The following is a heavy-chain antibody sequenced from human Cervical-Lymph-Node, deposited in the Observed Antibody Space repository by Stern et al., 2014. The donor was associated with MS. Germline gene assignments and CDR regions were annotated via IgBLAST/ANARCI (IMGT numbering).Heavy chain of an antibody. CDR2: ISYDGSNK. D-gene: IGHD5-18*01. V-gene: IGHV3-30*04. Sequence: QVQLVESGGGVVQPGRSLRLSCAASGFTFSSYAMHWVRQAPGKGLEWVAVISYDGSNKYYADSVKGRFTISRDNSKNTLYLQMNSLRAEDTAVYYCARGYSYGLGDYWGQGTLVTVSS. J-gene: IGHJ4*02. CDR3: ARGYSYGLGDY. CDR1: GFTFSSYA.